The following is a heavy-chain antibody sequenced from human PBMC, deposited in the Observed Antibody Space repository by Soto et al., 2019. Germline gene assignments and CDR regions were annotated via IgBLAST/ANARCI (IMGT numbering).Heavy chain of an antibody. J-gene: IGHJ3*02. CDR2: ISAYNGNT. CDR3: ARVTTQQLDAFDI. V-gene: IGHV1-18*01. D-gene: IGHD6-13*01. Sequence: ASVXVSCKASGYTFTSYGISWVRQAPGQGLEWMGWISAYNGNTNYAQKLQGRVTMTTDTSTSTAYMELRSLRSDDTAVYYCARVTTQQLDAFDIWAKGQWSPSPQ. CDR1: GYTFTSYG.